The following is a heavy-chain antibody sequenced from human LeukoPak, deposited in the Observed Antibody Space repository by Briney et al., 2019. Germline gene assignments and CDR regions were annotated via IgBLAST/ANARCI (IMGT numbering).Heavy chain of an antibody. CDR1: GGSFSGYY. J-gene: IGHJ4*02. D-gene: IGHD3-3*01. V-gene: IGHV4-34*01. CDR2: INHSGST. CDR3: ARGRGPRGEWLLDY. Sequence: PSETLSLTCAVYGGSFSGYYWSWIRQPPGKGLEWIGEINHSGSTNYNPSLKSRVTISVDTSKNQFSLKLSSVTAADTAVYYCARGRGPRGEWLLDYWGQGTLVTVSS.